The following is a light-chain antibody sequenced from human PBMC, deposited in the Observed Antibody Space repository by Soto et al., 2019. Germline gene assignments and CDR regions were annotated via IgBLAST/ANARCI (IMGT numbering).Light chain of an antibody. CDR1: QSVSDMY. CDR3: QHYGTSAL. Sequence: EIVLTQSPGTLSLSPGERATLSCRASQSVSDMYLAWYQQKPGQAPRLLIYASNRATGIPDRFSGSGSGTALTLTISRLEPEDFAVYYCQHYGTSALFGPGTKVEIK. V-gene: IGKV3-20*01. J-gene: IGKJ3*01. CDR2: AS.